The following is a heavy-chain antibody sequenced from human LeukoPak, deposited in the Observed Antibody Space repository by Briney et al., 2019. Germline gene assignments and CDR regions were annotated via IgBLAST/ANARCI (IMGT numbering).Heavy chain of an antibody. CDR2: ISHIGTT. CDR3: ARDLVTVTKGFDI. Sequence: SETLSLTCAVSGDSFSSHYWTWIRQPPGRGLEWIGYISHIGTTNYTPSLKSRVTISIDTSKNQFSLKLSSVTTADTAVYYCARDLVTVTKGFDIWGLGTMVSVSS. CDR1: GDSFSSHY. V-gene: IGHV4-59*11. J-gene: IGHJ3*02. D-gene: IGHD4-17*01.